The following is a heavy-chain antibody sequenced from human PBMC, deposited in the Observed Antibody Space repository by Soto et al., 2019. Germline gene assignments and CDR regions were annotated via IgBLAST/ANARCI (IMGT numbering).Heavy chain of an antibody. D-gene: IGHD6-6*01. Sequence: PSQTLSLTCAISGDSVSSNNAAWNWIRQSPSRGLEWLGRTYYRSKWYSDYSLSVKSRITINPDTSKDQFSLQLNSVTPEDTALYYCARAKEYTRSSGMAVWGQGTTVTVSS. J-gene: IGHJ6*02. V-gene: IGHV6-1*01. CDR3: ARAKEYTRSSGMAV. CDR2: TYYRSKWYS. CDR1: GDSVSSNNAA.